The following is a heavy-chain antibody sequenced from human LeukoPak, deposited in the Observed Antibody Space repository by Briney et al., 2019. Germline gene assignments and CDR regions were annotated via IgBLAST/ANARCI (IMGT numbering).Heavy chain of an antibody. CDR1: GFTFSSYG. J-gene: IGHJ4*02. V-gene: IGHV3-30*02. Sequence: PGGSLRLSCAATGFTFSSYGMHWVRQAPGKGLEWVAFIRYDGSNKFYADSVKGRFTISRDNSKNTLYLEMNNLRAEDTAVYYCAKGSSSSSTGYWGQGTLVTVSS. D-gene: IGHD6-6*01. CDR3: AKGSSSSSTGY. CDR2: IRYDGSNK.